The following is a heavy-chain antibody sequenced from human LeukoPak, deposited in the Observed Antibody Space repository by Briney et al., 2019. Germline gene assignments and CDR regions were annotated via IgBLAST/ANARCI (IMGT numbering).Heavy chain of an antibody. CDR3: ARGRRVVTASDAFDI. V-gene: IGHV1-2*02. D-gene: IGHD2-21*02. Sequence: ASVKVSCKASGYTFTGYYMHWVRQAPGQGLEWMGWINPNSGGTNYAQKFQGRVTMTRDTSISTAYMELSRLRSDDTAVYYCARGRRVVTASDAFDIWGQGTMVTVSS. CDR1: GYTFTGYY. J-gene: IGHJ3*02. CDR2: INPNSGGT.